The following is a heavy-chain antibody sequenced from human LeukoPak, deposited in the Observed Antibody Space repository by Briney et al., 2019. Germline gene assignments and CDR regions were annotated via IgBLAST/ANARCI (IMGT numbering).Heavy chain of an antibody. D-gene: IGHD3-10*01. V-gene: IGHV4-34*01. CDR2: INHSGST. Sequence: PSETLSLTCAVYGGSFSGYYWSWIRQPPEKGLEWIGEINHSGSTNYNPSLKSRVTISVDTSKNQFSLKLSSVTAADTAVYYCARGRGYGSGSYYAASWGQGTLVTVSS. CDR1: GGSFSGYY. J-gene: IGHJ5*02. CDR3: ARGRGYGSGSYYAAS.